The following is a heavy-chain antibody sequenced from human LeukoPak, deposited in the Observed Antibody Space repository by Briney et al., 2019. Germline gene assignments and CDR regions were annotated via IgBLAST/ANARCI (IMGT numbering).Heavy chain of an antibody. D-gene: IGHD3-10*01. CDR1: GFTFSSYG. CDR3: AKDSAFMAQGVIRPPGPIFDY. CDR2: IXXXXXNK. J-gene: IGHJ4*02. Sequence: PGGSLRLSCAASGFTFSSYGMHWVRQAXXXXXXXXAVIXXXXXNKYYADSVKGRFTISRDNSKDTLYLQMNSLRVEDTAVYYCAKDSAFMAQGVIRPPGPIFDYWGQGTLVTVSS. V-gene: IGHV3-33*06.